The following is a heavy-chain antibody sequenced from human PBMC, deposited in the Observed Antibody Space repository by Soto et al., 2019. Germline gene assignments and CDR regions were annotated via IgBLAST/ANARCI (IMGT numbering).Heavy chain of an antibody. V-gene: IGHV3-23*01. Sequence: GGSLRLSCPASGFTFSTYAMTWVRQAPGKGLEWVSAISGGGDNTYYADSVKGRFTISRDNSKNTLYLQMNSLRVEDTALYYCATGDTTAVWTVDYWGQGTLVTVSS. J-gene: IGHJ4*02. D-gene: IGHD3-16*01. CDR2: ISGGGDNT. CDR3: ATGDTTAVWTVDY. CDR1: GFTFSTYA.